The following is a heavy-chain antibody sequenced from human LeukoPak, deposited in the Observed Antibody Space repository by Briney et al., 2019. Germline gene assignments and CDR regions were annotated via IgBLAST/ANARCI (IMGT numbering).Heavy chain of an antibody. Sequence: PGGSLRLSCAASGFTFSSYSMNWVRQAPGKGLEWVSYISSSSGTIYYADSVKGRFTISRDNAKNSLYLQMNSLRAEDTAVYYCAPFGELLGGDAFDIWGQGTMVTVSS. CDR3: APFGELLGGDAFDI. D-gene: IGHD3-10*01. V-gene: IGHV3-48*04. J-gene: IGHJ3*02. CDR1: GFTFSSYS. CDR2: ISSSSGTI.